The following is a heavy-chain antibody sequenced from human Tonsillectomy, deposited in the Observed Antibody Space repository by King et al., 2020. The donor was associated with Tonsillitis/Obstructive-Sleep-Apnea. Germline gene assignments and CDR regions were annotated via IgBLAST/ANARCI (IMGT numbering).Heavy chain of an antibody. Sequence: VQLQESGPGLVKPSETLSLTCSVSGASISSYYWSWIRQPPGKGLEWIGYIYYSGSTDYNPSLKSRVTISVDTSKTQLSLRLTSVTAADTAMYYCARALSSGYYPTPFDYWGQGTLVTVSS. CDR2: IYYSGST. J-gene: IGHJ4*02. V-gene: IGHV4-59*08. CDR1: GASISSYY. CDR3: ARALSSGYYPTPFDY. D-gene: IGHD3-22*01.